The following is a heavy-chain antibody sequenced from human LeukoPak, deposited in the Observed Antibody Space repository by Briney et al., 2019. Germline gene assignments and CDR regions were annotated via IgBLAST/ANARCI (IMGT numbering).Heavy chain of an antibody. V-gene: IGHV3-21*01. CDR2: ISSSSSYI. CDR1: GFTFSSYS. J-gene: IGHJ6*03. Sequence: GGSLRLSCAASGFTFSSYSMNWVRQAPGKGLEWVSSISSSSSYIYYAASVKGRFTISRGNAKNSLYLQMNSLRAEDTAVYYCARDQRTRAYYYYYYMDVWGKGTTVTVSS. CDR3: ARDQRTRAYYYYYYMDV.